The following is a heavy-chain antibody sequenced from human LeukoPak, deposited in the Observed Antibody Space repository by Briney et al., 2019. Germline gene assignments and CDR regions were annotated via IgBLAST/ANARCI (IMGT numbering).Heavy chain of an antibody. CDR2: IWYDGSNK. J-gene: IGHJ4*02. CDR1: GFTFSSYG. Sequence: GGALRLSCAASGFTFSSYGMPWVRQAPGKGLEWVAVIWYDGSNKYYADSVKGRFTISRDNSKNTLYLQMNSLRAEDTAVYYCARSYYYDSSHTVDYWGQGTLVTVSS. CDR3: ARSYYYDSSHTVDY. V-gene: IGHV3-33*01. D-gene: IGHD3-22*01.